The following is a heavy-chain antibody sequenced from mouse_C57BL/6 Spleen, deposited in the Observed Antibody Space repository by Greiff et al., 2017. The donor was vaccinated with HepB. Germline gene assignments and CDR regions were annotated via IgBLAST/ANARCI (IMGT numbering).Heavy chain of an antibody. J-gene: IGHJ2*01. V-gene: IGHV3-6*01. CDR3: ARESYYYGSRGYYFDY. Sequence: VQLQQSGPGLVKPSQSLSLTCSVTGYSITSGYYWNWIRQFPGNKLEWMGYISYDGSNNYNPSLKNRISITRDTSKNQFFLKLNSVTTEDTATYYCARESYYYGSRGYYFDYWGQGTTLTVSS. CDR1: GYSITSGYY. CDR2: ISYDGSN. D-gene: IGHD1-1*01.